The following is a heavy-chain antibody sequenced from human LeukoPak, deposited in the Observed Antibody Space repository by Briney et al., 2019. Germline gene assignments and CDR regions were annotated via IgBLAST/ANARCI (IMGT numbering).Heavy chain of an antibody. CDR1: GFTFSSYD. Sequence: GGSLRLSCAASGFTFSSYDMNWVRQAPGKGLEWISYISTMSSTKYYADSVKGRFTISRDNAKNSLYLQMNSLRSEDTAVYYCARGTGTTIWFDPWGQGTLVTVSS. J-gene: IGHJ5*02. CDR2: ISTMSSTK. CDR3: ARGTGTTIWFDP. D-gene: IGHD1-1*01. V-gene: IGHV3-48*01.